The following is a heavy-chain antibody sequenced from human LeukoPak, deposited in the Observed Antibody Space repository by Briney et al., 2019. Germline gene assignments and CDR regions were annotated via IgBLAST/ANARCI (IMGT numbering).Heavy chain of an antibody. CDR3: MRDGFHRPD. J-gene: IGHJ4*02. D-gene: IGHD2-2*03. Sequence: GASVKVSCETSGYTFTSYGISWVRQAPGQGLEWMGWISAYNGNTNYAQNLQGRVTMTTSTSTSTAYLELRSLRSDDTAVYYCMRDGFHRPDWGQGSLVTVSS. CDR1: GYTFTSYG. CDR2: ISAYNGNT. V-gene: IGHV1-18*04.